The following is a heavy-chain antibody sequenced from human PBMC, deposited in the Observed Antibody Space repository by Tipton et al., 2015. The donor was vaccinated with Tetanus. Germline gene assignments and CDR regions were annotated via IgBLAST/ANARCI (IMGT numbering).Heavy chain of an antibody. CDR3: ARGWGSSWYYFDY. CDR1: GGSITSDNHY. Sequence: TLSLTCAVSGGSITSDNHYWSWIRQPPGKGLEWIGYIYHSGSTYYNASLKSRVTMSVDTSKRQFSLKLNSVTAADTAVYYCARGWGSSWYYFDYWGQGILVTVSS. J-gene: IGHJ4*02. V-gene: IGHV4-30-2*01. D-gene: IGHD6-13*01. CDR2: IYHSGST.